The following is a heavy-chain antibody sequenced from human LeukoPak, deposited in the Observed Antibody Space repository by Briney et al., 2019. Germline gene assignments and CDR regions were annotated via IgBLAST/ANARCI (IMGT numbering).Heavy chain of an antibody. J-gene: IGHJ4*02. CDR2: IIPILGIA. CDR1: GGTSSSYA. D-gene: IGHD3-10*01. Sequence: SVKVSCKASGGTSSSYAISWVRQAPGQGLEWMGRIIPILGIANYAQKFQGRVTITADKSTSTAYMELSSLRSEDTAVYYCARAAGSGSDYWGQGTPVTVSS. V-gene: IGHV1-69*04. CDR3: ARAAGSGSDY.